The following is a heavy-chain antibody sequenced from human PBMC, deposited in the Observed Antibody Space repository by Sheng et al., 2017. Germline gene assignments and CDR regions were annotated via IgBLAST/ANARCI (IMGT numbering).Heavy chain of an antibody. CDR2: IIPIFGTA. CDR3: ASPDTSSDYYDSSGFAGGYMDV. D-gene: IGHD3-22*01. V-gene: IGHV1-69*05. J-gene: IGHJ6*03. Sequence: QVQLVQSGAEVKKPGSSVKVSCKASGGTFSSYAISWVRQAPGQGLEWMGGIIPIFGTANYAQKFQGRVTITTDESTSTAYMELSSLRSEDTAVYYCASPDTSSDYYDSSGFAGGYMDVWGKGTTVTVSS. CDR1: GGTFSSYA.